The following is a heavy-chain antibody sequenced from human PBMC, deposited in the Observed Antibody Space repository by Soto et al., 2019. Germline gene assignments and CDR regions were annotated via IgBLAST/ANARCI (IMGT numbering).Heavy chain of an antibody. J-gene: IGHJ4*02. CDR3: ARGRESYKWNDVGY. CDR2: IYYSGIT. D-gene: IGHD1-1*01. Sequence: ETLCLTCPVSGASSSPYYWTWIRQPPGKGLEWIGYIYYSGITNYNPSLKSRVTMSVDTTKNQFSLKLRSVTDADTDVYYCARGRESYKWNDVGYWGQGTLVTVSS. CDR1: GASSSPYY. V-gene: IGHV4-59*12.